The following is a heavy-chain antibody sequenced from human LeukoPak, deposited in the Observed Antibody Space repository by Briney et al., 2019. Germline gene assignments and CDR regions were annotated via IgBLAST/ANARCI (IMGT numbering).Heavy chain of an antibody. D-gene: IGHD2-15*01. Sequence: GGSLRLSCAASGFTFSSYGMHWVRQAPGKGLEWVAFIRSDGSTEYHADSVKGRFTISRDNSKNTLYLQMNSLRAEDTAVYYCARDRCSGGSCYGYYYGMDVWGQGTTVTVSS. V-gene: IGHV3-30*02. J-gene: IGHJ6*02. CDR1: GFTFSSYG. CDR2: IRSDGSTE. CDR3: ARDRCSGGSCYGYYYGMDV.